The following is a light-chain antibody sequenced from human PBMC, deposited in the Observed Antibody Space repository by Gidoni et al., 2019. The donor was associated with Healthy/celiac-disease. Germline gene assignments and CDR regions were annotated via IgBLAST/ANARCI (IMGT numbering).Light chain of an antibody. CDR1: QSVSSSY. CDR2: GAS. Sequence: EIVLTQYPGTLSFSPAERATLSCRASQSVSSSYLAWYQQKPGQAPRLLIYGASSRATGIPDRFSGSGSGTDFTLTISRLEPEDFAVYYCQQYGSSPLTFXGXTKVEIK. V-gene: IGKV3-20*01. J-gene: IGKJ4*01. CDR3: QQYGSSPLT.